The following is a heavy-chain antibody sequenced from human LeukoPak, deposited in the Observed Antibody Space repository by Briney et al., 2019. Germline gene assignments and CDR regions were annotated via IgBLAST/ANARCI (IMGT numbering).Heavy chain of an antibody. CDR1: GGSISSYY. CDR2: IYTSGST. J-gene: IGHJ4*02. Sequence: KPSETLSLTCTVSGGSISSYYWSWIRQPAGKGLERIGRIYTSGSTNYNPSLKSRVTMSVDTSKSQFSLKLSSVTAADTAVYYCARVKWLRSGGLFDYWGQGTLVTVSS. D-gene: IGHD5-12*01. V-gene: IGHV4-4*07. CDR3: ARVKWLRSGGLFDY.